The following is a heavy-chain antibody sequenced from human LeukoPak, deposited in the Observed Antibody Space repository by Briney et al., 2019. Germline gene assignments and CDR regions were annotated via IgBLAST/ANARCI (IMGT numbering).Heavy chain of an antibody. D-gene: IGHD3-10*01. Sequence: ASVKVSCKASGGTFSSYAISWVRQAPGQGLEWTGGIIPIFGTANYAQKFQGRVTITADESTSTAYMELSSLRSEDTAVYYCARDQGPVRGVDYYYYGMDVWGKGTTVTVSS. CDR1: GGTFSSYA. V-gene: IGHV1-69*13. CDR2: IIPIFGTA. J-gene: IGHJ6*04. CDR3: ARDQGPVRGVDYYYYGMDV.